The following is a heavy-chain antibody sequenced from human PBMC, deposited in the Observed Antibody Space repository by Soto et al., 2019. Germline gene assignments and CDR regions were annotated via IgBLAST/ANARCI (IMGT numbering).Heavy chain of an antibody. CDR2: IKSKTDGGTT. V-gene: IGHV3-15*07. CDR1: GFTFSNAW. CDR3: TTRRYDFWSGYYIGPDAFDI. Sequence: PGGSLRLSCAASGFTFSNAWMNWVRQAPGKGLEWVGRIKSKTDGGTTDYAAPVKGRFTISRDDSKNTLYLQMNSLKTEDTAVYYCTTRRYDFWSGYYIGPDAFDIWGQGTMVTVS. D-gene: IGHD3-3*01. J-gene: IGHJ3*02.